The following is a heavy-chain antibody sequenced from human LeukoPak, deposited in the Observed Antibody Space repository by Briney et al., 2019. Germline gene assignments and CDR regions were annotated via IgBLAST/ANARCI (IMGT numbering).Heavy chain of an antibody. CDR1: GGSFSGYY. CDR2: INHSGST. D-gene: IGHD5-18*01. Sequence: PSETLSLTCAVYGGSFSGYYWSWIRQPPGKGLEWIGEINHSGSTNYNPSLKSRVTISVDTSKNQFSLKLSSVTAADTAVYYCASRLRGYSYGYYYWGQGTLVTVSS. J-gene: IGHJ4*02. V-gene: IGHV4-34*01. CDR3: ASRLRGYSYGYYY.